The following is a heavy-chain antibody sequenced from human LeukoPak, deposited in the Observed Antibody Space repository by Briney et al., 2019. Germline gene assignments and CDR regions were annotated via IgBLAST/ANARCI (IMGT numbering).Heavy chain of an antibody. Sequence: GRSLRLSCAASGFSFSNYGMHWVRQAPGNGLEWVAVIWYDGSNKYYADSVKGRFTISRDNSKNTLYLQMNSLRAEDTAVYYCTRVGYSSGYFDLWGRGTLVTVSS. CDR3: TRVGYSSGYFDL. V-gene: IGHV3-33*01. CDR1: GFSFSNYG. D-gene: IGHD6-19*01. J-gene: IGHJ2*01. CDR2: IWYDGSNK.